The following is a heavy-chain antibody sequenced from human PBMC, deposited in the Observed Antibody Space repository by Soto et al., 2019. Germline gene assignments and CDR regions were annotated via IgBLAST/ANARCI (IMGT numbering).Heavy chain of an antibody. CDR2: INAAYGDT. CDR3: ARGGFEAVATTGGDY. Sequence: QVQLVQSGAEVKKPGASVKVSCKASGYTFTRYTMHWVRQAPGQRLEWRGWINAAYGDTKYSQKFQGRVTIRRDTFASTVYMELSSLRSEDTAVYYCARGGFEAVATTGGDYWGQGTLVTVSS. J-gene: IGHJ4*02. D-gene: IGHD5-12*01. V-gene: IGHV1-3*01. CDR1: GYTFTRYT.